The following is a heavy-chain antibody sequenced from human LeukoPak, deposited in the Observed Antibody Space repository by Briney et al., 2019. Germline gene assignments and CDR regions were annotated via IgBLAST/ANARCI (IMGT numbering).Heavy chain of an antibody. CDR3: AKGSSEGAYFGY. J-gene: IGHJ4*02. Sequence: GESLSLSCAASGFTFSSYAMSWVRQAPGKGLEWVPGISGSGGSTYYADSVRGRFTISRDNSKNTLYLQMNSLRVEDTAVYYCAKGSSEGAYFGYWGQGTLVTVSS. CDR1: GFTFSSYA. D-gene: IGHD3-16*01. CDR2: ISGSGGST. V-gene: IGHV3-23*01.